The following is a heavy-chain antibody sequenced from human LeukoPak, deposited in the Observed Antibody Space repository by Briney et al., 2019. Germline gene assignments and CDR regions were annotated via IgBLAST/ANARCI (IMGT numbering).Heavy chain of an antibody. CDR2: INHSGST. J-gene: IGHJ3*02. CDR1: GGSFSGYY. CDR3: ARSPTYDSSGYYYADAFDI. Sequence: SETLSLTCAVYGGSFSGYYWSWIRQPPGKGLEWIGEINHSGSTNYNPSLKSRVTMSVDTSKNQFSLKLSSVTAADTAVYYCARSPTYDSSGYYYADAFDIWGQGTMVTVSS. V-gene: IGHV4-34*01. D-gene: IGHD3-22*01.